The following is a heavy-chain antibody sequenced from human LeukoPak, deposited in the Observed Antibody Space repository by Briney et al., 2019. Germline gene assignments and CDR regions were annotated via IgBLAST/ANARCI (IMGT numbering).Heavy chain of an antibody. Sequence: PGRSLRLSCAASGFTFSSSAMSWVRQAPGKGLEWVSSISGSGSGGSTYYADSVKGRFTISRDNSKNTLYLQMNGLIAEDTAVYYCAKSGYNRFDYWGQGTRVTVSS. V-gene: IGHV3-23*01. CDR3: AKSGYNRFDY. CDR2: ISGSGSGGST. J-gene: IGHJ4*02. CDR1: GFTFSSSA. D-gene: IGHD5-24*01.